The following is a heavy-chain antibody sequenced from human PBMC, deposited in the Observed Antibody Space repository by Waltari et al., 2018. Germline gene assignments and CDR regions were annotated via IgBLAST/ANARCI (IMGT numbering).Heavy chain of an antibody. CDR2: SWYDGSNK. CDR1: GFTFSSYG. Sequence: QVQLVESGGGVVQPGRSLRLSCAASGFTFSSYGMHWVRQAPGKGLEWVGVSWYDGSNKYYADSGKGRFTISRDNSKNTLYLQMNSLRAEDTAVYYCARDYSNYPAYYYGMDVWGQGTTVTVSS. D-gene: IGHD4-4*01. J-gene: IGHJ6*02. V-gene: IGHV3-33*01. CDR3: ARDYSNYPAYYYGMDV.